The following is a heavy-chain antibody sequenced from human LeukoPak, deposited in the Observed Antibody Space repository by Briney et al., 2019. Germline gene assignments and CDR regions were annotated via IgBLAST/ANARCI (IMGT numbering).Heavy chain of an antibody. V-gene: IGHV4-39*01. D-gene: IGHD4-17*01. CDR2: IYYSGST. CDR3: ARLQSGTTVTTSYYFDY. J-gene: IGHJ4*02. Sequence: SETLSLTCTVSGGSISSSSYYWGWMRQPPGKGLEWIGSIYYSGSTYYNPSLKSRVTISVDTSKNQFSLKLSSVTAADTAVYYCARLQSGTTVTTSYYFDYWGQGTLVTVSS. CDR1: GGSISSSSYY.